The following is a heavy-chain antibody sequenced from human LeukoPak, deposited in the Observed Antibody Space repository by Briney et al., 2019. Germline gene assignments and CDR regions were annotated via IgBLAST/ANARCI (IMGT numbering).Heavy chain of an antibody. Sequence: SETLSLTCTVSGGSISSGSSYWSWIRQPAGKGLEWIGRIYTSGTTNYNPSLKSRVTISVDTSKNQFSLKLSAVTAAATAVYYWAVEYCSGGSCFIDYGGQEPWSPSPQ. V-gene: IGHV4-61*02. J-gene: IGHJ4*01. CDR1: GGSISSGSSY. CDR2: IYTSGTT. D-gene: IGHD2-15*01. CDR3: AVEYCSGGSCFIDY.